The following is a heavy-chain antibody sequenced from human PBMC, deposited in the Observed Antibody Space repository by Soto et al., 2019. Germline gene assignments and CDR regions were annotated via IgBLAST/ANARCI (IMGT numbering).Heavy chain of an antibody. CDR1: GFSLSSASVA. D-gene: IGHD3-10*02. CDR2: IFSNDER. J-gene: IGHJ6*02. Sequence: HVTLKESGPVMVTPTETLRLTCSFPGFSLSSASVAVSWIRQPPGNALEWLAHIFSNDERAYSTSLKGRLTISKDTSKSQVVLTMTNMDPVDTATYFCERIPYDRVFVMDVWGQGTTVTVSS. CDR3: ERIPYDRVFVMDV. V-gene: IGHV2-26*01.